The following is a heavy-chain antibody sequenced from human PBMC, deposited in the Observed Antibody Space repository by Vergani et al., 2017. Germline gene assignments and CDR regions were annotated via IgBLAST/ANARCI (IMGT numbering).Heavy chain of an antibody. J-gene: IGHJ5*02. D-gene: IGHD3-10*01. V-gene: IGHV4-31*03. CDR3: ARHLPRVSYGSGSDWFDP. CDR1: GGSISSGGYY. CDR2: IYYSGNT. Sequence: QVQLQESGPGLVKPSQTLSLTCTVSGGSISSGGYYWSWIRQHPGKGLEWIGYIYYSGNTYYNPSLKSRVTISVDTSKNQSSLKLRSVTAADTAVYYCARHLPRVSYGSGSDWFDPWGQGTLVTVSS.